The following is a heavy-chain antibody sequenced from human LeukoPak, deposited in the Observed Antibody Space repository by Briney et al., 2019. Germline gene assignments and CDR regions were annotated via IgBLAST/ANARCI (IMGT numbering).Heavy chain of an antibody. Sequence: GASLQISCKGSGYIFTSYWISWVRELPGKGLEWMGRIDPSDSYTNDSPSFQGHVTISADKSISTAYLQWSSLKASDTAMYYCARHSTVGNYGMDVWGKGTTVTVSS. D-gene: IGHD1-26*01. CDR3: ARHSTVGNYGMDV. CDR2: IDPSDSYT. J-gene: IGHJ6*04. CDR1: GYIFTSYW. V-gene: IGHV5-10-1*01.